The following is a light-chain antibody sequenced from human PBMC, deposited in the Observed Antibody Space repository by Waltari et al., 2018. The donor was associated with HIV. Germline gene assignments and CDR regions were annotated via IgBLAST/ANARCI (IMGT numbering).Light chain of an antibody. Sequence: QSALTQPASVSGSPGQSIAISCTCSTSDIGASNYVPWFQQHPGKAPKRGVVEVSNRPSVVSNRFSGSKSGNTASLTISGLQAEDEADYYCSTYTGRGTDTVLFAGGTKLTVL. V-gene: IGLV2-14*01. CDR3: STYTGRGTDTVL. CDR2: EVS. CDR1: TSDIGASNY. J-gene: IGLJ2*01.